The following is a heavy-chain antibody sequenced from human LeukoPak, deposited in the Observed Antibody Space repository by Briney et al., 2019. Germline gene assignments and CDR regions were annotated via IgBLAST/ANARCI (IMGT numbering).Heavy chain of an antibody. CDR1: GFTFSSYS. CDR3: ARNAYGDRSSFDY. V-gene: IGHV3-48*01. J-gene: IGHJ4*02. Sequence: GGSLRLSCAASGFTFSSYSMNWVRQAPGKGLEWVSFISSSSRTIFYADSVKARFTISRDNAKNSLYLQMNSLRAEDTAVYYCARNAYGDRSSFDYSGQGTLVTVSS. D-gene: IGHD4-17*01. CDR2: ISSSSRTI.